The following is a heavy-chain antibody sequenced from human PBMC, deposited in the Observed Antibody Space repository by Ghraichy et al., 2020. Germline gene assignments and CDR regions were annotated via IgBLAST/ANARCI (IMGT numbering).Heavy chain of an antibody. CDR1: GFTFSSYA. Sequence: GGSLRLSCSASGFTFSSYAMHWVRQAPGKGLEYVSAISSNGGSTYYADSVKGRFTISRDNSKNTLYLQMSSLRAEDTAVYYCVKDHSGQYYGSGSYYDPLDYWGQGTLVTVSS. D-gene: IGHD3-10*01. CDR3: VKDHSGQYYGSGSYYDPLDY. J-gene: IGHJ4*02. V-gene: IGHV3-64D*06. CDR2: ISSNGGST.